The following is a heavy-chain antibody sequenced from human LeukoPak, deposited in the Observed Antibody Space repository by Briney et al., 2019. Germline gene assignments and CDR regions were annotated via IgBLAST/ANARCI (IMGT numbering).Heavy chain of an antibody. CDR3: VSDGVGYYYYGMDV. Sequence: SETLSLTCTVCGDSISSYYWSWIRQPAGKGLKWIGRIYTSGSTNYNPSLKSRVTMSVDTSKNQFSLKLSSVTAADTAVYHCVSDGVGYYYYGMDVWGQGTTVTVSS. D-gene: IGHD1-26*01. CDR2: IYTSGST. CDR1: GDSISSYY. V-gene: IGHV4-4*07. J-gene: IGHJ6*02.